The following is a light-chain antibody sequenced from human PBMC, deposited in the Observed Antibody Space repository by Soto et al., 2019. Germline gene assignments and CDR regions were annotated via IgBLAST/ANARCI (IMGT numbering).Light chain of an antibody. Sequence: QLVLTQPASVSGSPGQSITISCTGANSDIGDWNYVSWYQQSPGKAPKLIIYEVNYRPSGVSYRFSGSKSGNMASLTISGLQAEDEADYYCSSFSSDTTLFVFGGGTKVTVL. J-gene: IGLJ1*01. CDR2: EVN. CDR3: SSFSSDTTLFV. V-gene: IGLV2-14*01. CDR1: NSDIGDWNY.